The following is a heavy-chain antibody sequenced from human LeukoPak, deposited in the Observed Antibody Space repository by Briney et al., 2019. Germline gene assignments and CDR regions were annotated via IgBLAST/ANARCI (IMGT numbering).Heavy chain of an antibody. Sequence: TLSLTCTVSGGSISSGGYYWSWIRQHPGKGLEWIGYIYYSGSTYYNPSLKSRVTISVDTSKNQFSLKLSSVTAADTAVYYRARAQPIQEWATSAFDIWGQGTMVTVSS. CDR1: GGSISSGGYY. D-gene: IGHD3-3*01. CDR3: ARAQPIQEWATSAFDI. V-gene: IGHV4-31*03. CDR2: IYYSGST. J-gene: IGHJ3*02.